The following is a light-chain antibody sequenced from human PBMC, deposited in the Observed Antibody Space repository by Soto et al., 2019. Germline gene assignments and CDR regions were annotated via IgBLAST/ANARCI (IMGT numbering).Light chain of an antibody. V-gene: IGLV2-8*01. CDR2: EVS. Sequence: SALTRPPSASGSPGQSVTISCTGTSSDVGGYNYVSWYQQHPGKAPKLMISEVSKRPSGVPDRFSGSKSGNTASLTVSGLQAEDEADYYCSSFAGNNNLVFGGGTKLTVL. J-gene: IGLJ2*01. CDR1: SSDVGGYNY. CDR3: SSFAGNNNLV.